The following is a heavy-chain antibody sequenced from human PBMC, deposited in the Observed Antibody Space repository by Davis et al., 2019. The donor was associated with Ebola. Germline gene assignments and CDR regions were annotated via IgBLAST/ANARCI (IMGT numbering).Heavy chain of an antibody. D-gene: IGHD1-7*01. J-gene: IGHJ6*02. V-gene: IGHV1-18*01. CDR3: ARDFLELRYYGMDV. CDR1: GGTFSSYA. CDR2: ISAYNGNT. Sequence: ASVKVSCKASGGTFSSYAISWVQQAPGQGLEWMGWISAYNGNTNYAQKLQGRVTMTTDTSTSTAYMELRSLRSDDTAVYYCARDFLELRYYGMDVWGQGTTVTVSS.